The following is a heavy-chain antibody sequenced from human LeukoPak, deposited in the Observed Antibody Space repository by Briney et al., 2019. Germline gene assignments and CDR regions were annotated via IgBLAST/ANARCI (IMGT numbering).Heavy chain of an antibody. CDR2: ISYDGSNK. CDR1: GFTFSSYA. D-gene: IGHD6-19*01. J-gene: IGHJ6*03. V-gene: IGHV3-30*04. CDR3: AKEAWYSSGLYYYYYMDV. Sequence: GGSLRLSCAASGFTFSSYAMHWVRQAPGKGLEWVAVISYDGSNKYYADSVKGRFTISRDNSKNTLYLQMNSLRAEDTAVYYCAKEAWYSSGLYYYYYMDVWGKGTTVTISS.